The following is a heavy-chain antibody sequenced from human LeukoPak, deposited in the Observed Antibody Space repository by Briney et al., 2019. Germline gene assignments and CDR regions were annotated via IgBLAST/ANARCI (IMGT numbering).Heavy chain of an antibody. D-gene: IGHD4-23*01. J-gene: IGHJ4*02. CDR3: ARGRWELFNFDF. Sequence: ASVKVSCKASGYTFIGYFINWVRQAPGQGPEWMGWINPNNGGTNFAQKFRDRVTLTRDTSISTAYMEMSSLTSDDTAVYYCARGRWELFNFDFWGQGTLVTVSS. CDR1: GYTFIGYF. CDR2: INPNNGGT. V-gene: IGHV1-2*02.